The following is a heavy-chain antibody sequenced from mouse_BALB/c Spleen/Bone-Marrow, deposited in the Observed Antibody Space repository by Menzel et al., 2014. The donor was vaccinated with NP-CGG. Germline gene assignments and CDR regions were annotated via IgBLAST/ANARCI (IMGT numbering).Heavy chain of an antibody. D-gene: IGHD2-2*01. J-gene: IGHJ1*01. CDR1: DYSFTSYW. V-gene: IGHV1-74*04. Sequence: VQLKESGAELVRPGASVKLSCRASDYSFTSYWVNWVKQRPGQGPEWIGMIHPSDSETRLNQKFKDKATLTVDKSSSTAYMQLSSPASEDSAVYYCARGGYDGWYFDVWGAGTTVTVSS. CDR2: IHPSDSET. CDR3: ARGGYDGWYFDV.